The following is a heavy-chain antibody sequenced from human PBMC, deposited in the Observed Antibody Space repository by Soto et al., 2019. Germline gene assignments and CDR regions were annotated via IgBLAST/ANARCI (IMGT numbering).Heavy chain of an antibody. J-gene: IGHJ6*02. V-gene: IGHV1-69*13. Sequence: GASVKVSCKASGGTFSSYAISWVRQAPGQGLEWMGGIIPIFGTANYAQKFQGRVTITADESTSTAYMELSSLRSEDTAVYYCAVTPDDGQQEWLRFEWSGQYYYYYYGMDVWGQGTTVTVSS. CDR2: IIPIFGTA. CDR3: AVTPDDGQQEWLRFEWSGQYYYYYYGMDV. D-gene: IGHD5-12*01. CDR1: GGTFSSYA.